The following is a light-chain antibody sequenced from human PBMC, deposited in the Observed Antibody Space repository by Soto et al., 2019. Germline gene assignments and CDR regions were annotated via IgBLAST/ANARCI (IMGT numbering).Light chain of an antibody. CDR1: QSISTY. V-gene: IGKV1-39*01. J-gene: IGKJ3*01. CDR2: ATS. CDR3: QESDSHPFA. Sequence: DIPWTQSPRSLSASVGDTITITCRARQSISTYLTWYQLKPGRAPRVLIYATSSLHAGVPSRFSGSGSGTDFSLTISTLQPEDFATYFCQESDSHPFAFGPGTKV.